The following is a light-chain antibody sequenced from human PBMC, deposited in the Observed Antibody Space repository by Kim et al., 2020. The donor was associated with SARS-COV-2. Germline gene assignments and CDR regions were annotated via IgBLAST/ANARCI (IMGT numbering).Light chain of an antibody. CDR3: EQCDKMPYT. CDR2: SAS. CDR1: QSVDNF. V-gene: IGKV1-39*01. Sequence: SAFVGDRVTITCRASQSVDNFLYWYQQKPGKAPRLLISSASSVQSGVPSRFSGSGFGTDFTLTISSLQPEDSATYYCEQCDKMPYTFGQGTKLEI. J-gene: IGKJ2*01.